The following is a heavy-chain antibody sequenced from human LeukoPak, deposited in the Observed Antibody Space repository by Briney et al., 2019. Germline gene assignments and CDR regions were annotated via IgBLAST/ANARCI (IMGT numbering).Heavy chain of an antibody. D-gene: IGHD6-13*01. CDR1: GGSFSGYY. J-gene: IGHJ4*02. V-gene: IGHV4-34*01. CDR3: AVEAAAGTPFDY. Sequence: SETLSLACAVYGGSFSGYYWSWIRQPPGKGLEWIGEINQSGSTNYNPSLKSRVTISVDTSKNQFSLKLSSVTAADTAVYYCAVEAAAGTPFDYWGQGTLVTVSS. CDR2: INQSGST.